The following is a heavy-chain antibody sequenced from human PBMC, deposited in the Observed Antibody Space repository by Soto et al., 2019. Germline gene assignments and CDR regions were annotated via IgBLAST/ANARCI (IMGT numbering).Heavy chain of an antibody. Sequence: GGSLRLSCAASGFTFSSYAMHWVRQVPGKGLEWVAVISYDGSNKYYADSVKGRFTISRDNSKNTLYLQMNSLRAEDTAVYYCARDYCGGDCYIDYWGQGTLVTVSS. CDR3: ARDYCGGDCYIDY. CDR1: GFTFSSYA. V-gene: IGHV3-30-3*01. D-gene: IGHD2-21*02. J-gene: IGHJ4*02. CDR2: ISYDGSNK.